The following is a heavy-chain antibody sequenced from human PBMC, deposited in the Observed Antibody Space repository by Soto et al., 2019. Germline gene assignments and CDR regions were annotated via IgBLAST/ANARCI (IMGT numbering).Heavy chain of an antibody. V-gene: IGHV4-31*03. CDR2: IYYSGST. CDR3: ARDADYGGSRGGMDV. CDR1: GGSVNNADYV. Sequence: QVRLEESGPGLVKPSETLSLICSVSGGSVNNADYVWSWIRHHPENGLEWIGYIYYSGSTRYNPSFKTRATLSIDTPKTQFSLRLSSVTVADAAVYFCARDADYGGSRGGMDVWGRATTVTVSS. J-gene: IGHJ6*02. D-gene: IGHD4-17*01.